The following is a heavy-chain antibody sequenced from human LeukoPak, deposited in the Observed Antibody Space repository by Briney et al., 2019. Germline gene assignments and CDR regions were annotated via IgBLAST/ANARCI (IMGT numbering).Heavy chain of an antibody. V-gene: IGHV3-23*01. CDR2: ISGTVGST. Sequence: GGSLRLSCAASGFTFSSYAMSWARQAPGKGLEWVSAISGTVGSTYYADSVKGRFTISRDNSKNTLYLQMNSLRAEDTAVYYCAKDRGSIAVAGIDYWGQGTLVTVSS. D-gene: IGHD6-19*01. J-gene: IGHJ4*02. CDR1: GFTFSSYA. CDR3: AKDRGSIAVAGIDY.